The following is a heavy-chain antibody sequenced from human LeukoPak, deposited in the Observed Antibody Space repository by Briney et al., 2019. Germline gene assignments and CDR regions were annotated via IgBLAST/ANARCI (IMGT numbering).Heavy chain of an antibody. CDR3: ARGTSFSSYYYDSSGYYSTYYFDY. J-gene: IGHJ4*02. Sequence: PSETLSLTCAVYGGSLSGYYWSWIRQPPGKGLEWIGEINHSGSTNYNPSLKSRVTISVDTSKNQFSLKLSSVTAADTAVYYCARGTSFSSYYYDSSGYYSTYYFDYWGQGTLATVSS. V-gene: IGHV4-34*01. D-gene: IGHD3-22*01. CDR1: GGSLSGYY. CDR2: INHSGST.